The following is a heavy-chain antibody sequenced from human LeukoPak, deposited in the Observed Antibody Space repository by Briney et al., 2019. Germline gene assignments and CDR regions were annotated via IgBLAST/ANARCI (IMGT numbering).Heavy chain of an antibody. CDR2: IDWDDDK. CDR3: ARLLYGGVDY. V-gene: IGHV2-70*01. D-gene: IGHD4-23*01. CDR1: GGSVSSGSYY. J-gene: IGHJ4*02. Sequence: TLSLTCTVSGGSVSSGSYYWSWIRQPPGKALEWLALIDWDDDKYYSTSLKTRLTISKDTSKNQVVLTMTNMDPVDTATYYCARLLYGGVDYWGQGTLVTVSS.